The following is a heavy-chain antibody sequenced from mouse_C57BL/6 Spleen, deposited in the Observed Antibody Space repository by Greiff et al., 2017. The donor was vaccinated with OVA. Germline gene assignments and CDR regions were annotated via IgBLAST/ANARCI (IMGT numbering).Heavy chain of an antibody. CDR2: IDPSDSYT. Sequence: VQLQQPGAELVMPGASVKLSCKASGYTFTSYWMHWVKQRPGQGLEWIGEIDPSDSYTNYNQKFKGKSTLTVDKSSSTAYMQLSSLTSEDSAGYYCARAPYDDGSSGQLTGGSWFAYWGQGTLVTVSA. J-gene: IGHJ3*01. CDR3: ARAPYDDGSSGQLTGGSWFAY. V-gene: IGHV1-69*01. CDR1: GYTFTSYW. D-gene: IGHD1-1*01.